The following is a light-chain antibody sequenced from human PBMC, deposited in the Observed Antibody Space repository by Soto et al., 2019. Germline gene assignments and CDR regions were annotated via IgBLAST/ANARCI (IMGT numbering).Light chain of an antibody. J-gene: IGKJ5*01. CDR1: QRLSSW. CDR3: QQYDNLPT. Sequence: DIQMTQSPSTLSASVGDRVTITCRARQRLSSWLAWYQQNPGKAPKLLIYDASNLEAGVPSRFRGSGSGTDFTFTISRLQPEDIATYYCQQYDNLPTFGQGTRLEIK. CDR2: DAS. V-gene: IGKV1-5*01.